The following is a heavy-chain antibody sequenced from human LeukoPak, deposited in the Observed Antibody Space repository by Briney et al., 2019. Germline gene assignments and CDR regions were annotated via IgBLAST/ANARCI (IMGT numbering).Heavy chain of an antibody. V-gene: IGHV5-51*01. D-gene: IGHD1-14*01. CDR1: GYSFSNYW. CDR3: ARLYNQRHINYNWFDP. CDR2: IYPGDSDT. Sequence: GESLKISCTASGYSFSNYWIGWVRQMPGKGLEWMGIIYPGDSDTKYSPSFQGQVTISADKSISTAYLQWSSLKASDTAIYYCARLYNQRHINYNWFDPWGQGTLVTVSS. J-gene: IGHJ5*02.